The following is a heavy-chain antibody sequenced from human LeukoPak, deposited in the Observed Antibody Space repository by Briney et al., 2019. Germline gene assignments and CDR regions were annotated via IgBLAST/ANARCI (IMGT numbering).Heavy chain of an antibody. J-gene: IGHJ5*02. D-gene: IGHD4-17*01. CDR2: SYSGGST. V-gene: IGHV3-66*01. CDR3: ARDLRAGGNNWFDP. CDR1: GFTVSSNY. Sequence: GRSLRLSCAASGFTVSSNYMSWVRQAPGKGLEGVSVSYSGGSTYYADSVKGRFTISRDNSKNTLYLQMNSLRAEDTAVYYCARDLRAGGNNWFDPWGQGTLVTVSS.